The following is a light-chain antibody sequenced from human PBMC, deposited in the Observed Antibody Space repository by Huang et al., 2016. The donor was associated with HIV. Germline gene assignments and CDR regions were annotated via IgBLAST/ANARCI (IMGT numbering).Light chain of an antibody. Sequence: DIQMTQAPSLVSADVGDRVSMTCRASQGVSNWLGWYQQKPGKAPNLLIYGASSLQSGVPPRFTGSGSGRDFSLTINNLQPEDSATYYCQQTKGLPYTFGQGTKLEI. J-gene: IGKJ2*01. CDR3: QQTKGLPYT. CDR1: QGVSNW. V-gene: IGKV1-12*01. CDR2: GAS.